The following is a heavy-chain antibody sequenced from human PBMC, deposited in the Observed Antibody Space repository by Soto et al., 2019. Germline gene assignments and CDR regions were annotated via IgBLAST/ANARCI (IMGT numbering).Heavy chain of an antibody. CDR2: MNPNSGNT. V-gene: IGHV1-8*01. CDR1: GYTFTSYD. D-gene: IGHD6-19*01. Sequence: ASVKVSCKASGYTFTSYDINWVRQATGQGLEWMGWMNPNSGNTGYAQKFQGRVTMTRNTSISTAYMELSSLRSEDTAVYYCARGQLYSSARDYWGQGTLVTVSS. CDR3: ARGQLYSSARDY. J-gene: IGHJ4*02.